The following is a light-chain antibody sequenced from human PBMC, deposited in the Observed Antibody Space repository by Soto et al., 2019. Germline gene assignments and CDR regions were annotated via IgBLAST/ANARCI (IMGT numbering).Light chain of an antibody. CDR2: GAS. J-gene: IGKJ1*01. V-gene: IGKV3-15*01. CDR1: QSVSSN. Sequence: EIVMTQSPATLSVSPGERATLSCRASQSVSSNLAWYQQKPGQAPRLLIYGASTRATGIPARFSGSGSGTEFTLTISRLQSEDFAVYYCQQYNNWPWTFGQGTLLEFK. CDR3: QQYNNWPWT.